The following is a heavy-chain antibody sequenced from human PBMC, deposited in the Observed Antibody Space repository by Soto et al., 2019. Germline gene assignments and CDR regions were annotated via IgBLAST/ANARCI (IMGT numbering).Heavy chain of an antibody. J-gene: IGHJ6*02. CDR2: VSTKSGET. D-gene: IGHD2-15*01. V-gene: IGHV1-2*02. CDR3: ARRPMGRQVVKDYGIDV. CDR1: GYPFIGYY. Sequence: ASVKVSCKASGYPFIGYYMNWVRQAPGQGPEWMGWVSTKSGETNYVQKFQGRVTMSTETSTSTAYMELTRLRSDDTAVYYCARRPMGRQVVKDYGIDVWGHGTTVTVSS.